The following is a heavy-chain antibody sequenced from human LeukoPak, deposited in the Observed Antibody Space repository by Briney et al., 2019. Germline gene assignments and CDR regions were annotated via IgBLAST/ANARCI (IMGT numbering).Heavy chain of an antibody. Sequence: GGSLRLSCAASGFTFSDYYMSWIRQAPGKGLEWVSYISSSGSTIYYADSVKGRFTISRDNAKNSLYLQMNSLRAEDTAVYYCARDEEAATSPLDYWGQGTLVTVSS. J-gene: IGHJ4*02. V-gene: IGHV3-11*04. D-gene: IGHD2-15*01. CDR3: ARDEEAATSPLDY. CDR1: GFTFSDYY. CDR2: ISSSGSTI.